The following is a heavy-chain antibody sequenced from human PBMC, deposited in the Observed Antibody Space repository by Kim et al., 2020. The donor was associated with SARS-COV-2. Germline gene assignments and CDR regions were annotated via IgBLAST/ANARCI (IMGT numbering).Heavy chain of an antibody. Sequence: ASVKVSCKASGYTFTSNYMNWVRQAPGQGLEWMGWINPNSGGTNYAQKFQGWVTMTRDTSISTAYMELSRLRSDDTAVYYCSRLRTDIFAGYTYYFDYWGQGTLVTVSS. CDR2: INPNSGGT. V-gene: IGHV1-2*04. D-gene: IGHD3-9*01. J-gene: IGHJ4*02. CDR3: SRLRTDIFAGYTYYFDY. CDR1: GYTFTSNY.